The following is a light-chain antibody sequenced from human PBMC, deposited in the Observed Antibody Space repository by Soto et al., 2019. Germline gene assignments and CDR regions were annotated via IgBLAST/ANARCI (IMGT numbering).Light chain of an antibody. V-gene: IGKV1-5*01. CDR1: QSISTW. CDR3: QHYNSAPLT. Sequence: DIQMTQSPSALSASVGDRVTITCRASQSISTWLAWYQQKPGRAPKVLINDASILESGVPSRFSGSGSGTEFTLTISSLQPDDFATYYCQHYNSAPLTFGGGTKVDIK. CDR2: DAS. J-gene: IGKJ4*01.